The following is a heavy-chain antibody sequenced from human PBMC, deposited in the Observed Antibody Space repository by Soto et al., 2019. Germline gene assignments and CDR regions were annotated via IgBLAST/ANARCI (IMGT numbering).Heavy chain of an antibody. CDR1: GFTFSFYD. J-gene: IGHJ4*02. CDR2: ISSGGGTV. CDR3: ARKASDDLDY. V-gene: IGHV3-48*03. D-gene: IGHD1-1*01. Sequence: PGGSLRLSCAASGFTFSFYDVNWVRQAPGKGLEWVSYISSGGGTVYYADSVKGRFTISRDNAKNSLYPQMNSLRAEDTAVYYCARKASDDLDYWGQGTLVTVPQ.